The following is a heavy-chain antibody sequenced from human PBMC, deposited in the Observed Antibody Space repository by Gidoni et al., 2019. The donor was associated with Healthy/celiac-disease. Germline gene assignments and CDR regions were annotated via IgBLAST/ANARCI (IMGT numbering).Heavy chain of an antibody. V-gene: IGHV3-23*01. CDR2: ISGSGGST. D-gene: IGHD3-3*01. J-gene: IGHJ6*02. CDR1: GFTVSSYA. CDR3: AKALYYDFWSGYYETDYYYYGMDV. Sequence: EVQLLASGGGLVQPGGSLRLSCAASGFTVSSYAMSWVRPAPGKGLEWVSAISGSGGSTYYADSVKGRFTISRDNSKNTLYLQMNSLRAEDTAVYYCAKALYYDFWSGYYETDYYYYGMDVWGQGTTVTVSS.